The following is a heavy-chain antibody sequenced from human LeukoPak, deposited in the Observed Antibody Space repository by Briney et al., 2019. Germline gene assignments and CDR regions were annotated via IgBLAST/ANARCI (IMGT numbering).Heavy chain of an antibody. CDR1: GFAFSSYW. CDR3: ARSPYYYGMDV. CDR2: INSVGSST. J-gene: IGHJ6*02. V-gene: IGHV3-74*01. Sequence: GGSLRLSCAASGFAFSSYWMHWVRQAPGKGLVWVSHINSVGSSTSYADSVKGRFTISRDNAKNTVYLQMNSLRAEDTALYYCARSPYYYGMDVWGQGTTVTVSS.